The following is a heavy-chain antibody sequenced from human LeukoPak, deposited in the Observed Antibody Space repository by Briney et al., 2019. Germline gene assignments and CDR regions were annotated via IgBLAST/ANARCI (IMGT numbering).Heavy chain of an antibody. J-gene: IGHJ4*02. CDR2: IYSSGST. D-gene: IGHD2-21*02. Sequence: PSETLSLTCTVSGGSISSYYWSWIRQPAGKGLEWIGRIYSSGSTNFNPSLKSRVTMSVDTSKNQLSLKLSSVTAADTAVYYCARDRGDFGSSDYWGQGTQVTVSS. V-gene: IGHV4-4*07. CDR1: GGSISSYY. CDR3: ARDRGDFGSSDY.